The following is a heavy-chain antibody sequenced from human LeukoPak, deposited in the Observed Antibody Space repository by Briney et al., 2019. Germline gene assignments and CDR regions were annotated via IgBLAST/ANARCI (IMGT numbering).Heavy chain of an antibody. Sequence: SETLSLTCTVSGGSISSYYWSWIRQPPGKGLEWIGYIYYSGSTNYNPSLKSRVTISVDTSKNQFSLKLSSVTAADTAVYYCASNYYDSSGYYSFDYWGQGTLVTVSS. V-gene: IGHV4-59*12. CDR2: IYYSGST. D-gene: IGHD3-22*01. CDR3: ASNYYDSSGYYSFDY. J-gene: IGHJ4*02. CDR1: GGSISSYY.